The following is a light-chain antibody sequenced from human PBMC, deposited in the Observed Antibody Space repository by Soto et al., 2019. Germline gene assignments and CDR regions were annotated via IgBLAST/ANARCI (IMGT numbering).Light chain of an antibody. J-gene: IGKJ2*01. CDR3: QQRSNWTLWYT. V-gene: IGKV3-11*01. Sequence: EIVLTQPPAPLSLSPGQRATLPWRAIQSVSSYLAWDQQKPGQAPGLLIYDASNRATGVPARFSGSGSRTDFALTISSLEPQDFAVYTCQQRSNWTLWYTFGGGTKVDI. CDR2: DAS. CDR1: QSVSSY.